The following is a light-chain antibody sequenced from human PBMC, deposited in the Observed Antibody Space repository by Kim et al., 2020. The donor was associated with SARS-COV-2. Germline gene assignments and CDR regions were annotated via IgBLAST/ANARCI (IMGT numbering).Light chain of an antibody. Sequence: GQSITISCTGTSSDVGGYIYISWYQQQPGKAPKLMIYDVRHRPSGVSNRFSGSKSGNTASLTISGLQAEDEADYYCSSYTSTSTLVFGGGTQLTVL. CDR1: SSDVGGYIY. CDR3: SSYTSTSTLV. V-gene: IGLV2-14*03. J-gene: IGLJ2*01. CDR2: DVR.